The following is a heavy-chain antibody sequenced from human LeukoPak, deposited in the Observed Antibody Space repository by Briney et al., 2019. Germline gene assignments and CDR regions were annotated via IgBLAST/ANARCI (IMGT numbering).Heavy chain of an antibody. CDR3: AGDTGYNRFDP. J-gene: IGHJ5*02. CDR1: GFTFSNLW. D-gene: IGHD3-10*01. V-gene: IGHV3-7*04. CDR2: INEDGSAK. Sequence: GGSLRLSCAASGFTFSNLWMSWVRQAPGKGLEGVANINEDGSAKTHVDSVTGRFTLSRDNAKNPLYLQTNSLRAEDTAVYYCAGDTGYNRFDPWGQGTLVTVSS.